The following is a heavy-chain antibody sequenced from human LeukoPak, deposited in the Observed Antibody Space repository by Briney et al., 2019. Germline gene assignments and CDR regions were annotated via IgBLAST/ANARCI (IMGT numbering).Heavy chain of an antibody. CDR3: ARDYPQFDP. CDR2: IYHSGST. CDR1: GYSISSGYY. J-gene: IGHJ5*02. V-gene: IGHV4-38-2*02. Sequence: KPSETLSLTCAVSGYSISSGYYWGWIGQPPGKGLEWIGSIYHSGSTYYNPSLKSRVTISVDTSKNQFSLKLSSVTAADTAVYYCARDYPQFDPWGQGTLVTVSS.